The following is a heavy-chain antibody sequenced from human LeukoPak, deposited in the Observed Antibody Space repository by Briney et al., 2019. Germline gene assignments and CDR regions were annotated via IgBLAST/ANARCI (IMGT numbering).Heavy chain of an antibody. D-gene: IGHD3-3*01. CDR1: GGSFSGYY. J-gene: IGHJ4*02. V-gene: IGHV4-34*01. CDR2: INHSGST. CDR3: AGGNRVLKWLSDFDY. Sequence: SETLSLTCAVYGGSFSGYYWSWIRQPPGKGLEWIGEINHSGSTNYNPSLKSRVAISVGTSKNQFSLKLSSVTAADTAVYYCAGGNRVLKWLSDFDYWGQGTLVTVSS.